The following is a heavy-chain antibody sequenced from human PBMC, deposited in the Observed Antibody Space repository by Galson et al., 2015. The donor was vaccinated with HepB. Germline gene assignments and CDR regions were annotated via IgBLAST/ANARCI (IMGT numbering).Heavy chain of an antibody. V-gene: IGHV3-15*07. D-gene: IGHD6-6*01. Sequence: PRLSCAASGFTFSNAWMNWVRQAPGKGLEWVGRIKSKTDGGTTDYAAPVKGRFTISRDDSKNTLYLQMNSLKTEDTAVYYCTTVGRKQLVYYYMDVWGKGTTVTVSS. J-gene: IGHJ6*03. CDR3: TTVGRKQLVYYYMDV. CDR2: IKSKTDGGTT. CDR1: GFTFSNAW.